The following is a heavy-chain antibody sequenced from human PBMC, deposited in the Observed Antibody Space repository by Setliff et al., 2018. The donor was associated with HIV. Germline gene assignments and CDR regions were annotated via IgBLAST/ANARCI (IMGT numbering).Heavy chain of an antibody. J-gene: IGHJ3*02. Sequence: SVKVSCKASGGTFSSYAISWVRQAPGQGLEWMGGSITILGIANYAHKFQGRVTITADKSTSTAYMELSSLRSEDTAVYYCAIKAHSGYDDAFDIWGQGTMVTVSS. CDR2: SITILGIA. CDR3: AIKAHSGYDDAFDI. D-gene: IGHD5-12*01. V-gene: IGHV1-69*10. CDR1: GGTFSSYA.